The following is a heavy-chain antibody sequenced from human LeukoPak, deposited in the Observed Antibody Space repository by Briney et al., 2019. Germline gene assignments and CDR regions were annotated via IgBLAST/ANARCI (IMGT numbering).Heavy chain of an antibody. CDR1: GGSFSGYY. V-gene: IGHV4-34*01. Sequence: PSETLSLTCADYGGSFSGYYWSWIRQPPGKGLEWIGEIYHSGSTNYNPSLKSRVTISVDTSKNQFSLKLSSVTAADTAVYYCARRREYGSGSYRYWGQGTLVTVSS. D-gene: IGHD3-10*01. J-gene: IGHJ4*02. CDR2: IYHSGST. CDR3: ARRREYGSGSYRY.